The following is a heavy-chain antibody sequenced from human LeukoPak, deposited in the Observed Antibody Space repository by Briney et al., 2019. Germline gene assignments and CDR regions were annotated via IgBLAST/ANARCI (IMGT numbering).Heavy chain of an antibody. Sequence: GGSLRLSCAASGFTFSAYGMHWVRQAPGKGLEWVALISYDGNNKYYADSVKGRFTVSRDNSKNTLSLQVNNLRAEDTAIYYCAKFRGSYDYYYYGMDVWGQGTTVTVSS. J-gene: IGHJ6*02. CDR2: ISYDGNNK. CDR3: AKFRGSYDYYYYGMDV. CDR1: GFTFSAYG. V-gene: IGHV3-30*18. D-gene: IGHD1-26*01.